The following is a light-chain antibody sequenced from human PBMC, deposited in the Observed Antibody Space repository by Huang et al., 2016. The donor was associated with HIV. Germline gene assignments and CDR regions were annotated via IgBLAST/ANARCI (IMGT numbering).Light chain of an antibody. CDR2: ATS. CDR1: QSVSNY. Sequence: DIQMTQSPSSLPASVGDRVTITCRASQSVSNYLNWYQQKPGEAPRLLMYATSRRLSGVPSRVSGSKSGTEFTLTISSLQPEDVATYYCQQSYTTTWTFGQGTKVEI. J-gene: IGKJ1*01. CDR3: QQSYTTTWT. V-gene: IGKV1-39*01.